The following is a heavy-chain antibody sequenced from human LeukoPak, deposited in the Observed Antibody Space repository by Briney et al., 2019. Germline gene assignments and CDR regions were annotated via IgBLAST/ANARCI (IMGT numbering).Heavy chain of an antibody. CDR3: ARDRGYYYGPGTPGYGMDV. CDR1: GGSISSYY. J-gene: IGHJ6*02. V-gene: IGHV4-59*01. D-gene: IGHD3-10*01. Sequence: ASETLSLTCTVSGGSISSYYWSWIRQPPGKGLEWIGYIYYSGSTNYNPSLKSRVTISVDTSKNQFSLKLSSVTAADTAVYYCARDRGYYYGPGTPGYGMDVWGQGTTVTVSS. CDR2: IYYSGST.